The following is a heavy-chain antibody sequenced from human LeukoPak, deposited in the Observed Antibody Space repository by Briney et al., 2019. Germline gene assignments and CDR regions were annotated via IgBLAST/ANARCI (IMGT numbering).Heavy chain of an antibody. J-gene: IGHJ4*02. CDR1: GFTFDDYA. D-gene: IGHD3-9*01. V-gene: IGHV3-9*01. CDR3: AKDGDDILTGLADY. Sequence: PGRSPRLSCAASGFTFDDYALHWVRQAPGKGLEWVSGISWNSGSIGYADSVKGRFTISRDNAKNSLYLQMNSLRAEDTALYYCAKDGDDILTGLADYWGQGTLVTVSS. CDR2: ISWNSGSI.